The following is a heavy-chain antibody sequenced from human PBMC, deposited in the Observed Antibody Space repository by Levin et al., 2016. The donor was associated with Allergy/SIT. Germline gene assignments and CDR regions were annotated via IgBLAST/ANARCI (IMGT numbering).Heavy chain of an antibody. J-gene: IGHJ4*02. CDR3: AKDRGDTLSGDYFDY. Sequence: VRQAPGKGLEWISFISGSAGTTYYAGSVKGRFTISRDNSRNTLYLQMNSLRAEDTAVYFCAKDRGDTLSGDYFDYWGQGTLVTVSS. V-gene: IGHV3-23*01. D-gene: IGHD2/OR15-2a*01. CDR2: ISGSAGTT.